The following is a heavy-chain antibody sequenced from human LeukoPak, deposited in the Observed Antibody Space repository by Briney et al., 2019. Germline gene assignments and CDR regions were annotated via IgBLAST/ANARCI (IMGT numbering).Heavy chain of an antibody. D-gene: IGHD2-2*01. CDR2: IRYDGSQK. J-gene: IGHJ6*03. CDR3: ARGYCSSTSCYDYYYYMDV. CDR1: GFTFSSYG. Sequence: GRSLRLSCAASGFTFSSYGMFWVRQAPGKGLEWVGVIRYDGSQKHYADSVKGRFTISRDNSKDNLYLQMNSLRVEDTAVYYCARGYCSSTSCYDYYYYMDVWGKGTTVTVSS. V-gene: IGHV3-33*01.